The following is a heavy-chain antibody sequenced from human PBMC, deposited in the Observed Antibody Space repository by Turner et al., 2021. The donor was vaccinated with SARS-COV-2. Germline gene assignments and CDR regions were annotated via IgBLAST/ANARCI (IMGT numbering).Heavy chain of an antibody. CDR1: GDSIAGSAYY. D-gene: IGHD4-17*01. J-gene: IGHJ4*02. V-gene: IGHV4-39*02. CDR3: VRLSLVYGDYAEY. CDR2: VDSGGTT. Sequence: QLQLQESGPRLVKPSETLSLTCTVSGDSIAGSAYYWGWIRQSPAKGLEWIGTVDSGGTTYYKQSLKRRITLSVDTSTNHFYLNLYSVTAADTAVYYCVRLSLVYGDYAEYWGQGALVTVSS.